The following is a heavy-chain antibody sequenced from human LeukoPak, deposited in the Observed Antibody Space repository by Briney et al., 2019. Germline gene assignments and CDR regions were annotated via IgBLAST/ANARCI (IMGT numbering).Heavy chain of an antibody. CDR2: ISSSSSYI. V-gene: IGHV3-21*01. D-gene: IGHD6-19*01. J-gene: IGHJ4*02. CDR3: ASRPYRGGSSGWYFNY. CDR1: GFTFSSYS. Sequence: NPGGSLRLSCAASGFTFSSYSMNWVRQAPGKGLEWVSSISSSSSYIYYADSVKGRFTISRDNAKNSLYLQMNSLRAEDTAVYYCASRPYRGGSSGWYFNYWGPGTLVTVSS.